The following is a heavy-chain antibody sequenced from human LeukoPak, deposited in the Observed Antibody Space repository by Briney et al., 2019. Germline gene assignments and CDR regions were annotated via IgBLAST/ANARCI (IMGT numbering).Heavy chain of an antibody. CDR1: GGSISSSSYY. CDR2: IDYSGST. V-gene: IGHV4-39*01. CDR3: ASIQDVVIIDY. J-gene: IGHJ4*02. Sequence: PPETLSLTCTVSGGSISSSSYYWGWIRQPPGKGLEWIGRIDYSGSTYYKPSLKSRVTISVATSKNQFSLTLSSVTAAETAVYYCASIQDVVIIDYWGQGTLVTVSS. D-gene: IGHD3-22*01.